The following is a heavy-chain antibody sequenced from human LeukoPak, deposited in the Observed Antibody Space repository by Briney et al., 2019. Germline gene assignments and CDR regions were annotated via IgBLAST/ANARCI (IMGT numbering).Heavy chain of an antibody. CDR1: GGSFSGYY. CDR3: ARHFAGHTRNFDY. D-gene: IGHD3-3*02. CDR2: INHSGST. V-gene: IGHV4-34*01. Sequence: PSETLSLTCAVYGGSFSGYYWSWIRQPPGKGLEWIGEINHSGSTNYNPSLKSRVTMSVDTSKNQFSLKLNSVTAADTAIYYCARHFAGHTRNFDYWGQGTLVTVSS. J-gene: IGHJ4*02.